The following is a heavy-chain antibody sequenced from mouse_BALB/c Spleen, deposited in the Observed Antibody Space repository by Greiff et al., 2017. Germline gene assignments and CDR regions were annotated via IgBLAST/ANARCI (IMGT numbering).Heavy chain of an antibody. CDR2: SRNKANDYTT. CDR1: GFTFSDFY. J-gene: IGHJ3*01. Sequence: EVNVVESGGGLVQPGGSLRLSCATSGFTFSDFYMEWVRQPPGKRLEWIAASRNKANDYTTEYSASVKGRFIVSRDTSQSILYLQMNALRAEDTAIYYCARDGGYRYDRGWFAYWGQGTLVTVSA. D-gene: IGHD2-14*01. CDR3: ARDGGYRYDRGWFAY. V-gene: IGHV7-1*02.